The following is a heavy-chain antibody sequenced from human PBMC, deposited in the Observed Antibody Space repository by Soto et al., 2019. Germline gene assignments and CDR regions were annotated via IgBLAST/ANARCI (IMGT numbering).Heavy chain of an antibody. V-gene: IGHV3-23*01. CDR3: AKDLNTRDGYNDFDY. D-gene: IGHD5-12*01. Sequence: GGSLRLSCAASRFSFRAYAMNWVRRAPGKGLEWVSIISSSGADTYYADSVKGRFTMSRDNSKNTLYLQMNSLRADDTALYPCAKDLNTRDGYNDFDYWGQGPLVTVSS. CDR2: ISSSGADT. J-gene: IGHJ4*02. CDR1: RFSFRAYA.